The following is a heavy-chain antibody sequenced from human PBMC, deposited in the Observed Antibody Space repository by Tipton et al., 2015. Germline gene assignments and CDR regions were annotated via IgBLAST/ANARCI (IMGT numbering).Heavy chain of an antibody. D-gene: IGHD3-10*01. CDR1: GFIFSSFD. V-gene: IGHV3-48*03. CDR2: IDSRGTTT. CDR3: ARVVSGSHHGVAP. J-gene: IGHJ5*02. Sequence: SLRLSCVGSGFIFSSFDMTWVRQAPGKGLEWLSYIDSRGTTTYYADSVKDRFTVSRDNAENSLFLQLSSLRDEDTAFYYCARVVSGSHHGVAPWGQGTLVTVSS.